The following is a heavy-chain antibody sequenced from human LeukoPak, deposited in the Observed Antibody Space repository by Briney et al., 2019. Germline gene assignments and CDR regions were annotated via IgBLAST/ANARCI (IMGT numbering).Heavy chain of an antibody. D-gene: IGHD3-22*01. CDR1: GGSFSDYY. CDR3: AISLTYYYDSSGYYYSDHAFDI. CDR2: MSYRGST. J-gene: IGHJ3*02. Sequence: SETLSLTCAVYGGSFSDYYWGWIRQPPGKGLEWIGNMSYRGSTYYNPSLKSRVTISVDTSKNQFSLKLSSVTAADTAVYYCAISLTYYYDSSGYYYSDHAFDIWGQGTMVTVSS. V-gene: IGHV4-34*01.